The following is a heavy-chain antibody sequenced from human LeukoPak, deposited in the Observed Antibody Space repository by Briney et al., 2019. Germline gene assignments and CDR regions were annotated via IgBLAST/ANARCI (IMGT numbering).Heavy chain of an antibody. CDR2: IKQDGSEK. D-gene: IGHD3-10*01. V-gene: IGHV3-7*01. CDR3: ARLQYSFLYGSGSYGVDY. Sequence: GGSLRLSCAASGFTFSSYWMSWVRQAPGKGLEWVANIKQDGSEKYYADSVKGRFTISRDNAKNSLYLQMNSLRAEDTAVYYCARLQYSFLYGSGSYGVDYWGQGTLVTVSS. CDR1: GFTFSSYW. J-gene: IGHJ4*02.